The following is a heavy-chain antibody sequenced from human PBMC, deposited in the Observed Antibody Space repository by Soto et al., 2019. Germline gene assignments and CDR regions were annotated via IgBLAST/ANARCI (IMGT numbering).Heavy chain of an antibody. CDR2: ISGSGGST. D-gene: IGHD3-22*01. V-gene: IGHV3-23*01. Sequence: SLRLSCAASGFTFSSYAMSWVRQAPGKGLEWVSAISGSGGSTYYADSVKGRFTISRDNSKNTLYLQMNSLRAEDTAVYYCAKVCDDSSGYYYDYWGQGTLVTVSS. CDR3: AKVCDDSSGYYYDY. CDR1: GFTFSSYA. J-gene: IGHJ4*02.